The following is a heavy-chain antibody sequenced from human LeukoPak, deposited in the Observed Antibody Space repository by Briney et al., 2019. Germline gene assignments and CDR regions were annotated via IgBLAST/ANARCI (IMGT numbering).Heavy chain of an antibody. D-gene: IGHD3-16*01. CDR1: GFTFSNSA. Sequence: GGSLRLSCAASGFTFSNSAMNWVRQAPGKGLEWVSTISGSGAGTYYADSVKGRFTISRDNSKNTLYLQMNSLRAEDTAVYYSAEAAGGSSDYWGQGTLVTVSS. CDR3: AEAAGGSSDY. V-gene: IGHV3-23*01. J-gene: IGHJ4*02. CDR2: ISGSGAGT.